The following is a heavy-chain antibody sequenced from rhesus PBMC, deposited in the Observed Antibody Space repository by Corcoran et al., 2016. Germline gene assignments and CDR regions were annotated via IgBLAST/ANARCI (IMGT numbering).Heavy chain of an antibody. CDR2: IYGSSGST. CDR1: GGSISSGYD. J-gene: IGHJ6*01. D-gene: IGHD1-14*01. Sequence: QVQLQESGPGVVKPSETLSLTCAVSGGSISSGYDWSWIRQPPGKGLEWIGYIYGSSGSTNYNPSLKNRVTISKDASKNQFSLKLSSVTAADTAVYYCAREWGNGNYGLDSWGQWVVVTVSS. V-gene: IGHV4-76*01. CDR3: AREWGNGNYGLDS.